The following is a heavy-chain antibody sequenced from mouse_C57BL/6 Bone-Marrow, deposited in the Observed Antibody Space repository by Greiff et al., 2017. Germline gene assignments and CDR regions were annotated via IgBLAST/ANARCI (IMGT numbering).Heavy chain of an antibody. CDR3: ARGLLRLDY. D-gene: IGHD1-1*01. CDR1: GYTFTSYW. Sequence: QVQLQQPGAELVRPGSSVKLSCKASGYTFTSYWMDWVKQRPGQGLEWIGNIYPSDSETHYNQKFKDKATLTVDKSSSTAYMHLSSLTSEDSAVYYCARGLLRLDYWCQGTTLTVSA. CDR2: IYPSDSET. V-gene: IGHV1-61*01. J-gene: IGHJ2*01.